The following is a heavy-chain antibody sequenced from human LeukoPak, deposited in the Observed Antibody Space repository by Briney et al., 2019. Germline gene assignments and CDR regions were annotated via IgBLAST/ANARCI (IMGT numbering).Heavy chain of an antibody. D-gene: IGHD6-19*01. CDR2: ISYDGSNK. CDR3: AKDLRSSGWYGNWFDP. J-gene: IGHJ5*02. CDR1: GFTFSSYE. Sequence: GGSLRLSCAASGFTFSSYELNWVRQAPGKGLEWVGVISYDGSNKYYADSVKGRFTISRDNSKNTLYLQMNSLRAEDTAVYYCAKDLRSSGWYGNWFDPWGQGTLVTVSS. V-gene: IGHV3-30*18.